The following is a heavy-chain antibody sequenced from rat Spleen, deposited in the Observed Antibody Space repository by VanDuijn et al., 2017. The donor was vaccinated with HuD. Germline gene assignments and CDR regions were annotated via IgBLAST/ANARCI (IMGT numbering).Heavy chain of an antibody. CDR3: AKLSGKYYGYNYFDS. Sequence: EVQLVESDGGLVQPGRSLKLSCAASGFTFSDYYMAWVRQTPTKGLEWVATISYDGSTTYYRDSVKGRFTISRDNAESTLYLQMDSLRSDDTATYYCAKLSGKYYGYNYFDSWGQGVMVTVSP. CDR1: GFTFSDYY. CDR2: ISYDGSTT. D-gene: IGHD1-9*01. V-gene: IGHV5-29*01. J-gene: IGHJ2*01.